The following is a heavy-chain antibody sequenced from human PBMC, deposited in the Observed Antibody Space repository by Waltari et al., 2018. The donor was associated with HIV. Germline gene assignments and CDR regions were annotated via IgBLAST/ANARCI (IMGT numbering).Heavy chain of an antibody. Sequence: QVQLVQSGAEMRKPGASVKVSCPASKYTFATYGIHWLRQAPGQRLEWMGWINTGDGSTKYSQKFQGRVTITRDTSASTAYMQLSSLRSEDTAIYYCARELRFDIVFDYWGQGTLVTVSS. CDR2: INTGDGST. CDR1: KYTFATYG. D-gene: IGHD5-12*01. V-gene: IGHV1-3*04. CDR3: ARELRFDIVFDY. J-gene: IGHJ4*02.